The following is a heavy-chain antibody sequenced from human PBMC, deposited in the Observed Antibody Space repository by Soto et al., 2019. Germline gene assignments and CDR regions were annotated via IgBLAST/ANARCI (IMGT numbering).Heavy chain of an antibody. D-gene: IGHD1-26*01. Sequence: QVQLVQSGAEVKKPGASVKVSCKASGYTFTSYGISWVRQAPGQGLEWMGWISAYNGNTNYAQKLQGRVTMTTDTSTSTAYMELRSLRSDDTAVYYCARELAGGSYWEARGLFDYWGQGTLVTVSS. V-gene: IGHV1-18*04. J-gene: IGHJ4*02. CDR3: ARELAGGSYWEARGLFDY. CDR2: ISAYNGNT. CDR1: GYTFTSYG.